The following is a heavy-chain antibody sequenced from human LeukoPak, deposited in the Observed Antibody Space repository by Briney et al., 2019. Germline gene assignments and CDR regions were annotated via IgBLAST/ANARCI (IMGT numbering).Heavy chain of an antibody. D-gene: IGHD5-18*01. V-gene: IGHV1-69*05. CDR3: AREMGYSYGLGAFDI. CDR1: GGTFSSYA. Sequence: ASVKVSCKASGGTFSSYAISWVRQAPGQGLEWMGGIIPIFGTANYAQKFQGRVTITTDESTSTAYMELSSLRSEDTAVYYCAREMGYSYGLGAFDIWGQGTMVTVSS. J-gene: IGHJ3*02. CDR2: IIPIFGTA.